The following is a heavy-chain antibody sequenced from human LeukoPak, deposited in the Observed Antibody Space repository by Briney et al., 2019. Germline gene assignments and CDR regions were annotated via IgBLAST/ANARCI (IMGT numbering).Heavy chain of an antibody. CDR1: GASMSNHF. D-gene: IGHD6-13*01. J-gene: IGHJ4*02. CDR3: ASRPGGSTWYGVFDY. V-gene: IGHV4-59*11. CDR2: IYGSDTT. Sequence: SETLSLTCTVSGASMSNHFWSWIRQPPGKGLEWIGYIYGSDTTNCNPSLKSRVTMSVDTSENQFSLKLSSVTAADTALYYCASRPGGSTWYGVFDYWSRGTLVTVSS.